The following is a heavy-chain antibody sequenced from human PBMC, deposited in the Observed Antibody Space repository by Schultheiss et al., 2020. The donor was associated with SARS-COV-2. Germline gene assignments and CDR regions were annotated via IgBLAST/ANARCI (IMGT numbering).Heavy chain of an antibody. V-gene: IGHV1-69*10. Sequence: SVKVSCKASGGTFSSYAISWVRQAPGQGLEWMGGIIPIFGIANYAQKFQGRVTITADQSTTTAYMELSSLRSEDTAVYYCARDYSSSWFGRFDPWGQGTLVTVSS. CDR3: ARDYSSSWFGRFDP. CDR1: GGTFSSYA. J-gene: IGHJ5*02. D-gene: IGHD6-13*01. CDR2: IIPIFGIA.